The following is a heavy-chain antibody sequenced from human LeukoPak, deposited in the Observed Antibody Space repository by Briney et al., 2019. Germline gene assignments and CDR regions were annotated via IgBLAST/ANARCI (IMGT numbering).Heavy chain of an antibody. D-gene: IGHD3-10*01. CDR1: GFTFSSYA. CDR2: ISYDGSNK. V-gene: IGHV3-30-3*01. CDR3: ARDTPIWFGES. J-gene: IGHJ5*02. Sequence: GGSLRLSCAASGFTFSSYAMHWVRQAPGKGLEWVAVISYDGSNKYYADSVKGRFSISRDNSKNTLYLQMNSLRAEDTAVYYCARDTPIWFGESWGQGTLVTVSS.